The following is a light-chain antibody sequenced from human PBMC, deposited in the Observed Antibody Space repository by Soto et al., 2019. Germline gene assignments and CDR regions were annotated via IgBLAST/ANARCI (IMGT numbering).Light chain of an antibody. Sequence: QLVLTQPPSASGTPGQRVTISCSGSSSNIGSNYVYWYQQLPGTAPKLLIDRNNQRPSGVPDRFSGSKSGTSASLAISGLRSEDEADYYCAAWDDSLSGPHYVFGTGTQLTVL. CDR1: SSNIGSNY. J-gene: IGLJ1*01. V-gene: IGLV1-47*01. CDR3: AAWDDSLSGPHYV. CDR2: RNN.